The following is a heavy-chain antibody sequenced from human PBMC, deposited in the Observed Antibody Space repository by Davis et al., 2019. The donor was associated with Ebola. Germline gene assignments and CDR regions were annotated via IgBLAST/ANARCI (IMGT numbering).Heavy chain of an antibody. CDR1: GFTFSSYS. CDR2: ISSSSSTI. CDR3: AKPEGYYYYGMDV. J-gene: IGHJ6*02. V-gene: IGHV3-48*02. Sequence: GESLKISCAASGFTFSSYSMNWLRQAPGKGLEWVSYISSSSSTIYYADSVKGRFTISRDNAKNSLYLQMNSLRDEDTAVYYCAKPEGYYYYGMDVWGQGTTVTVSS.